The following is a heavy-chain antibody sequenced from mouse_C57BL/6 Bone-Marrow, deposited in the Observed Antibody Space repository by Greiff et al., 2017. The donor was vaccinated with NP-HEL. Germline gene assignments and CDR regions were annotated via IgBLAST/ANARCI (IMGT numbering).Heavy chain of an antibody. D-gene: IGHD3-1*01. CDR1: GFTFSNYW. Sequence: EVHLVESGGGLVQPGGSMKLSCVASGFTFSNYWMNWVRQSPEKGLEWVAQIRLKSDNYATHYAESVKGRFTISRDDSKSSVYLQMNNLRAEDTGIYYCTGPGYPFAYWGQGTLVTVSA. V-gene: IGHV6-3*01. CDR2: IRLKSDNYAT. J-gene: IGHJ3*01. CDR3: TGPGYPFAY.